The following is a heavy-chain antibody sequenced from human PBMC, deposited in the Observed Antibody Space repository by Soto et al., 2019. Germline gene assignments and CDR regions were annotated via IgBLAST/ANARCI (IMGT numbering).Heavy chain of an antibody. CDR2: ISAFNGET. Sequence: ASVKVFCKASGFTFSDYGFSWVRQAPGRGLEWMGWISAFNGETNYTQKSEGRVAMTTDAATTTAYMELRSLTVDDTAVYYCVRDQQWLLPVPLNFDYWGQGTVVTVSS. D-gene: IGHD6-19*01. CDR3: VRDQQWLLPVPLNFDY. CDR1: GFTFSDYG. J-gene: IGHJ4*02. V-gene: IGHV1-18*01.